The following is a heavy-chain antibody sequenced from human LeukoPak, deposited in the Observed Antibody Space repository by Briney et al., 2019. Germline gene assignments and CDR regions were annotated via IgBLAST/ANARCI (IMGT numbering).Heavy chain of an antibody. V-gene: IGHV4-39*01. CDR2: IYYSGST. CDR3: ARLWLVQGFDY. D-gene: IGHD6-19*01. CDR1: GGSISSSSYY. Sequence: SETLSLTCTVSGGSISSSSYYWGWIRQHPGKGLEWIGSIYYSGSTYYNPSLKSRVTISVDTSKNQFSLKLSSVTAADTAVYYCARLWLVQGFDYWGQGTLVTVSS. J-gene: IGHJ4*02.